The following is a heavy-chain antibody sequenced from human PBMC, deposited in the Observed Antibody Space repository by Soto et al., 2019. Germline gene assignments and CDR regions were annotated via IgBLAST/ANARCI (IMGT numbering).Heavy chain of an antibody. CDR2: IYYSGST. CDR1: GGSISSYY. CDR3: ARDRYGDYGSAFDI. J-gene: IGHJ3*02. D-gene: IGHD4-17*01. V-gene: IGHV4-59*01. Sequence: SETLSLTCTVSGGSISSYYWSWIRQPPGKGLEWIGYIYYSGSTNYNPSLKSRVTISVDTSKNQFSLKLSSVTAADTAVYYCARDRYGDYGSAFDIWGQGTMVTVSS.